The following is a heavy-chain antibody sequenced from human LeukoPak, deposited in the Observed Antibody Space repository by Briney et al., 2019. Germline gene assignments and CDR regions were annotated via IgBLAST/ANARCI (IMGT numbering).Heavy chain of an antibody. Sequence: GGSLRLSCAASGFTVSSNYMSWVRQAPGRGLEWVSIIYSGGSTYYADSVKGRFTISRDISKNTLYLQMNSLRAEDTAVYYCARADSSGYQRQFDYWGQGTLVTVSS. V-gene: IGHV3-53*01. J-gene: IGHJ4*02. CDR1: GFTVSSNY. CDR3: ARADSSGYQRQFDY. CDR2: IYSGGST. D-gene: IGHD3-22*01.